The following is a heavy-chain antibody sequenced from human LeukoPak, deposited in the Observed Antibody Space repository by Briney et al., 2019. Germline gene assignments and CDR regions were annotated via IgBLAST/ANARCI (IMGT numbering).Heavy chain of an antibody. CDR1: GFTFSSYA. V-gene: IGHV3-23*01. CDR2: ISGSGGST. J-gene: IGHJ4*02. D-gene: IGHD3-10*01. CDR3: AKSSGGSGSYLSADY. Sequence: HSGGSLRLSCAASGFTFSSYAMSWARQAPGKGLEWVSAISGSGGSTYYADSVKGRFTISRDNSKNTLYLQMNSLRAEDTAVYYCAKSSGGSGSYLSADYWGQGTLVTVSS.